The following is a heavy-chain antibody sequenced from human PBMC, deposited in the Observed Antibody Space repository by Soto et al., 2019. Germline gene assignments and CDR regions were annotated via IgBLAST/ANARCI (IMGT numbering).Heavy chain of an antibody. CDR1: GGSISSGGYY. D-gene: IGHD6-13*01. CDR3: ARISSSINYYYYYMDV. CDR2: IYYSGST. V-gene: IGHV4-31*03. Sequence: SETLSLTCTVSGGSISSGGYYWSWIRQHPGKGLEWIGYIYYSGSTYYNPSLKSRVTISVDTSKNQFSLKLSSVTAADTAVYYCARISSSINYYYYYMDVWGKGTTVTVSS. J-gene: IGHJ6*03.